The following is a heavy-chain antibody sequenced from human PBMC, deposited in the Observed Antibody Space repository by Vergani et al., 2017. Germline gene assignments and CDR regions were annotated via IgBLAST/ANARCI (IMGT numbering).Heavy chain of an antibody. V-gene: IGHV4-34*01. D-gene: IGHD3-16*02. CDR1: GGSFSGYY. CDR3: ARVVYYYYYMDV. J-gene: IGHJ6*03. CDR2: INHSGST. Sequence: QVQLQQWGAGLLKPSETLSLTCAVYGGSFSGYYWSWIRQPPGKGLEWIGEINHSGSTNYNPSLKSRVTISVDTSKNQFSLKLSSVTAADTAVYYCARVVYYYYYMDVWDKGTTVTVSS.